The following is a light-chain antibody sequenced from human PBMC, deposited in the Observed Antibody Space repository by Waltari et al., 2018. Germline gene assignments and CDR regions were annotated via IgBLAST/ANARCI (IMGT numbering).Light chain of an antibody. CDR3: QPNYDTPRT. J-gene: IGKJ2*02. Sequence: QMTQAPSSLSASVGDRVTSTCRASQTIDYLSWYQHKPGEAPKLLMYETSTLQSGVPTMFSGSKFGTTFSLTISSLQPEDFGTYFCQPNYDTPRTFGQGTKVDI. CDR2: ETS. V-gene: IGKV1-39*01. CDR1: QTIDY.